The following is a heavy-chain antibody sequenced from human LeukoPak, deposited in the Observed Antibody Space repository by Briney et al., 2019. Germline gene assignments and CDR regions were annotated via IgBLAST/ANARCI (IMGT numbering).Heavy chain of an antibody. D-gene: IGHD3-22*01. Sequence: PGGSLRLSCAASGFTVGSNCMSWVRQAPGKGLEWVSVIYSGGSTYYADSVKGRFTISRDNSKNTLYLQMNSLRAEDTAVYYCARDKVYYYDSSGYSYYWYFDLWGRGTLVTVSS. CDR2: IYSGGST. J-gene: IGHJ2*01. V-gene: IGHV3-66*01. CDR3: ARDKVYYYDSSGYSYYWYFDL. CDR1: GFTVGSNC.